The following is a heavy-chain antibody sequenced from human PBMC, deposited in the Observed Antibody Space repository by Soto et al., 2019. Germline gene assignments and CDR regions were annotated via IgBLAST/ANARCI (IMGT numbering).Heavy chain of an antibody. J-gene: IGHJ4*02. CDR1: VFTFSSYA. Sequence: WWSLRLSCSASVFTFSSYAMSWGRQAPGKGLEWVSAISGSGGSTYYADSVKGRFTISRDNSKNTLYLQMNSLRAEDTAVYYCAKDPGGLVVPAAFDYWGQGTLVTV. D-gene: IGHD2-2*01. CDR3: AKDPGGLVVPAAFDY. V-gene: IGHV3-23*01. CDR2: ISGSGGST.